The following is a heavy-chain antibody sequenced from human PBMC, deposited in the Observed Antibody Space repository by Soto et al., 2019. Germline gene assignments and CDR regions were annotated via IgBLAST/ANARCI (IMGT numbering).Heavy chain of an antibody. J-gene: IGHJ4*02. Sequence: GSGPTLVNPTQTLTLTCTFSGFSLSTSGMCVSWIRQPPGKALEWLARIDWDDDKYYSTSLKTRLTISKDTSKNQVVLTMTNMDPVDTATYYCARIRPAVSGGSCYESYFDYWGQGTLVTVSS. CDR3: ARIRPAVSGGSCYESYFDY. D-gene: IGHD2-15*01. V-gene: IGHV2-70*11. CDR1: GFSLSTSGMC. CDR2: IDWDDDK.